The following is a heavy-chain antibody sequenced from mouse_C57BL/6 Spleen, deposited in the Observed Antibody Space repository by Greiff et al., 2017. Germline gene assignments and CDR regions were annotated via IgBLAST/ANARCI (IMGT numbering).Heavy chain of an antibody. V-gene: IGHV1-55*01. J-gene: IGHJ4*01. CDR2: IYPGSGST. CDR3: ARLRFYGSSSGYARDY. Sequence: QVQLQQPGAELVKPGASVKMSCKASGYTFTSYWITWVKQRPGQGLEWIGDIYPGSGSTNYNEKFKSKATLTVDTSSSTAYMQLSSLPSEDSAVXYCARLRFYGSSSGYARDYWGQGTSVTVSA. D-gene: IGHD1-1*01. CDR1: GYTFTSYW.